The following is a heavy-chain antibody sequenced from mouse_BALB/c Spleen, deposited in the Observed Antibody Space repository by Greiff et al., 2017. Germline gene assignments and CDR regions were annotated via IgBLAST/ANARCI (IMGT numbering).Heavy chain of an antibody. Sequence: QVHVKQSGAELVRPGVSVKISCKGSGYTFTDYAMHWVKQSHAKSLEWIGVISTYYGDASYNQKFKGKATMTVDKSSSTAYMELARLTSEDSAIYYCARGYYRFSMDYWGQGTSVTVSS. CDR1: GYTFTDYA. CDR3: ARGYYRFSMDY. D-gene: IGHD2-14*01. V-gene: IGHV1S137*01. J-gene: IGHJ4*01. CDR2: ISTYYGDA.